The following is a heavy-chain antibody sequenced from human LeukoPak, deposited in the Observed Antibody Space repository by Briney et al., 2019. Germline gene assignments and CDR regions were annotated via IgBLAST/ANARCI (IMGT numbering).Heavy chain of an antibody. CDR2: IYTSGGT. V-gene: IGHV4-4*07. J-gene: IGHJ3*02. D-gene: IGHD2-2*01. Sequence: PSETLSLTCTVSGGSISSYYWSWIRQPAGKGLEWIGRIYTSGGTNYNPSLKSRVTMSVDTSKNQFSLKLSSVTAADTAVYYCARVIANDLVVPAAIAFDIWGQGTMVTVSS. CDR1: GGSISSYY. CDR3: ARVIANDLVVPAAIAFDI.